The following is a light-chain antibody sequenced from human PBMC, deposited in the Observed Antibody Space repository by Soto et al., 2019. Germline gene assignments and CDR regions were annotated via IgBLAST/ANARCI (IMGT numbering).Light chain of an antibody. CDR2: GAS. CDR3: QQYNNWPWT. V-gene: IGKV3-15*01. CDR1: QSVGSD. J-gene: IGKJ1*01. Sequence: EIVFTQSPGTLSLSPGERATLSCRASQSVGSDLAWYQQKPGQAPRLLIYGASTRATGIPARFSGSGSGTEFTLTISSLQSEDFAVYYCQQYNNWPWTFGQGTKVDIK.